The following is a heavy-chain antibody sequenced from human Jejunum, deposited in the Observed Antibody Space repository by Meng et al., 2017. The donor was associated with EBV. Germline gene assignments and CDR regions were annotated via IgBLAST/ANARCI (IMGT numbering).Heavy chain of an antibody. Sequence: HLTQCGPGLVTPSETLSLACAIFVGYASRCNVNWSCIRQPPGKGLEWIGYIYYSGSTNYIPYLKRRVTISLDTSKNKFSLKLSSVPAADTAVYYCAGLRYSGYDRAFDYWGQGALVTVSS. V-gene: IGHV4-61*01. CDR1: VGYASRCNVN. CDR3: AGLRYSGYDRAFDY. D-gene: IGHD5-12*01. J-gene: IGHJ4*02. CDR2: IYYSGST.